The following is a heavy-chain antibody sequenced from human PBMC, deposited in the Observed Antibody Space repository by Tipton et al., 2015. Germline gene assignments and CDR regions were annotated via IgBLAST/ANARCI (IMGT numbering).Heavy chain of an antibody. V-gene: IGHV4-39*01. CDR3: VRRPLRYYYGIDV. Sequence: TLSLTCTVSGGSVSSSSDYWSWIRQPPGKGLEWIGSMYYSGSTYYNPSLKSRVTMSVDTSKKQFSLKLRSVTAADTAVYYCVRRPLRYYYGIDVWGQGTTVTVSS. J-gene: IGHJ6*02. CDR2: MYYSGST. CDR1: GGSVSSSSDY.